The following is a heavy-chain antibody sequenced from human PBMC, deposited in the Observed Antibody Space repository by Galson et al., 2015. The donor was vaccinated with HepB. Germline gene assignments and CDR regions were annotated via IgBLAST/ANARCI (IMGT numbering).Heavy chain of an antibody. CDR3: AKGHRRGVAIVVVPAALGY. CDR2: ISGSGGST. CDR1: GFTFSSYA. V-gene: IGHV3-23*01. J-gene: IGHJ4*02. Sequence: SLRLSCAASGFTFSSYAMSWVRQAPGKGLEWVSAISGSGGSTYYADSVKGRFTISRDNSKNTLYLQMNSLRAEDTAVYYCAKGHRRGVAIVVVPAALGYWGQGTLVTVSS. D-gene: IGHD2-2*01.